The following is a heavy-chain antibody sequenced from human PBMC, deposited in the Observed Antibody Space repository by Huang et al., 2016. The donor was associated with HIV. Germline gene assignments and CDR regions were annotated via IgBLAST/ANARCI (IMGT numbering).Heavy chain of an antibody. D-gene: IGHD6-6*01. CDR2: MNPNSGNT. CDR3: VRGWYIAALPYFDY. Sequence: QVQLVQSGAEVRKPGASVKVSCEASGYAFASYDINWVRQATGQGLEWMVWMNPNSGNTGYAQKCQGRVTMTSNTSISTAYMELSSLRSEDTAKYFCVRGWYIAALPYFDYWGQGTLVTVSS. V-gene: IGHV1-8*01. CDR1: GYAFASYD. J-gene: IGHJ4*02.